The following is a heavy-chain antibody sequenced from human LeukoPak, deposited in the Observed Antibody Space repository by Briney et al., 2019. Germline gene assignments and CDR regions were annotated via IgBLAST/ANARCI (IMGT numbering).Heavy chain of an antibody. CDR3: ARQSISGSSLSYFDY. Sequence: SETLSLTCTVSGGSISSYYWSWIRQPPRRGLEWIGNIYDSGSTNYNPSLKSRVTISVDTSKNQCSLKLSSVTAADTAVYYCARQSISGSSLSYFDYWAREPWSTSPQ. J-gene: IGHJ4*02. D-gene: IGHD3-22*01. V-gene: IGHV4-59*01. CDR1: GGSISSYY. CDR2: IYDSGST.